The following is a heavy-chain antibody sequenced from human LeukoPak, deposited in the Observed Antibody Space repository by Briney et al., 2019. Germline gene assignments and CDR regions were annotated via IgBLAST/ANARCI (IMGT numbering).Heavy chain of an antibody. CDR2: INPNNGGT. J-gene: IGHJ1*01. V-gene: IGHV1-2*02. D-gene: IGHD4-17*01. Sequence: ASVKGSCKASGYTFTGYYMHWVRQAPGQGLEWMGWINPNNGGTYYAQKFQGRVTMTRDTSISTAYMELIRLSSDDTAVYYCASTNDYGDFVYFQHWGKRALVTVSS. CDR1: GYTFTGYY. CDR3: ASTNDYGDFVYFQH.